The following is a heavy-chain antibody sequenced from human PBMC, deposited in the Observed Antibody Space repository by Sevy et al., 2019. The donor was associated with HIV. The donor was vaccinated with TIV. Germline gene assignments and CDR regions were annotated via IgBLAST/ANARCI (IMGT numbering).Heavy chain of an antibody. D-gene: IGHD2-15*01. CDR3: ARLEYCSAGSCYSGGFDP. J-gene: IGHJ5*02. V-gene: IGHV5-51*01. CDR1: GYSFTSYW. Sequence: GESLKISCKGSGYSFTSYWIGWVRQMPGKGLEWMGIIYPGDSDTRYSPSFQGQVTISAAKSISTAYLQWSSLKASDTAMYYCARLEYCSAGSCYSGGFDPWGQGTLVTVSS. CDR2: IYPGDSDT.